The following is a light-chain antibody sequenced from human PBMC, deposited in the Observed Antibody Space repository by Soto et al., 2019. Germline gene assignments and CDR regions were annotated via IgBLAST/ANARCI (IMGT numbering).Light chain of an antibody. J-gene: IGLJ1*01. CDR1: SSDVGGYNY. CDR3: CSYAGSYTHYV. V-gene: IGLV2-11*01. Sequence: QSELTQPRSVSGSPGQSITISCTGTSSDVGGYNYVSWYRQYPGKAPKLMIYDVSKRPSGVPDRFSGSKSGNTASLTISGLQAEDEADYYCCSYAGSYTHYVFGTGTKLTVL. CDR2: DVS.